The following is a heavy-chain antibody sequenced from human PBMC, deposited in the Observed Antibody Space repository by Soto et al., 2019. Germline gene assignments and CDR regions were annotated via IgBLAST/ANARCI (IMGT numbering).Heavy chain of an antibody. CDR2: IYYSGST. J-gene: IGHJ4*02. CDR3: ARLRLGYCTNGVCRNFDY. Sequence: SETLSLTCTVSGGSVSSGSYYWSWIRQPPGKGLEWIGYIYYSGSTNYNPSLKSRVTISVDTSKNQFSLKLSSVTAADTAVYYCARLRLGYCTNGVCRNFDYWGQGTLVTVSS. CDR1: GGSVSSGSYY. D-gene: IGHD2-8*01. V-gene: IGHV4-61*01.